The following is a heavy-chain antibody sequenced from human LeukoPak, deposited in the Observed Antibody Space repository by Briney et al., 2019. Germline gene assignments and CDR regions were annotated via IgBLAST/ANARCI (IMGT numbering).Heavy chain of an antibody. CDR2: ISGSGGST. D-gene: IGHD3-22*01. Sequence: PGGSLRLSCAASGFTFSSYAMSWVRQAPGKGLEWVSAISGSGGSTYYADSVKGRFTISRDNSKNTLYLQMNSLRAEDAAVYYCARGNYYDSSGLLDYWGQGTLVTVSS. V-gene: IGHV3-23*01. J-gene: IGHJ4*02. CDR3: ARGNYYDSSGLLDY. CDR1: GFTFSSYA.